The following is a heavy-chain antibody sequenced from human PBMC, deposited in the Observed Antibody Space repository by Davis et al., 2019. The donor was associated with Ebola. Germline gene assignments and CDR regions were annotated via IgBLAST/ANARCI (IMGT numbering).Heavy chain of an antibody. Sequence: AASVKVSCKASGYTFTSYGISWVRQAPGQRLEWMGWINAGNGNTKYSQKFQGRVTITRDTSASTAYMELSSLRSEDTAVYYCASGPAAIRGAFDPWGQGTLVTVSS. J-gene: IGHJ5*02. CDR2: INAGNGNT. CDR1: GYTFTSYG. V-gene: IGHV1-3*01. CDR3: ASGPAAIRGAFDP. D-gene: IGHD2-2*02.